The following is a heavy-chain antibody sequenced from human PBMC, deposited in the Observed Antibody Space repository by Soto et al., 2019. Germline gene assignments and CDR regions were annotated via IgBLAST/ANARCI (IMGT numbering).Heavy chain of an antibody. D-gene: IGHD3-10*01. CDR1: GFTFSSYS. V-gene: IGHV3-21*01. Sequence: GGSLRLSCAASGFTFSSYSMNWVRQAPGKGLEWVSSISSSSYIYYADSVKGRYTISRDNAKNSLYLQMNSLRAEDTAVYYFARDKALLWFGELSCYYYGMDVWGQGTTVTVSS. CDR3: ARDKALLWFGELSCYYYGMDV. CDR2: ISSSSYI. J-gene: IGHJ6*02.